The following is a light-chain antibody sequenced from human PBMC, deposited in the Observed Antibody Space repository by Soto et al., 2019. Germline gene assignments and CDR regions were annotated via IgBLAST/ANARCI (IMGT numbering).Light chain of an antibody. CDR3: SSYTSSSLYV. CDR1: SSDVGGYNY. V-gene: IGLV2-14*01. Sequence: QSALTQPASVSGSPGQSITISCTGTSSDVGGYNYVSWYQQHPGKAPKLMIYDVSNRPSGVSNRFSGSKSGNTASLTIXGXXXXXXXXXYCSSYTSSSLYVFGSGTKLTVL. CDR2: DVS. J-gene: IGLJ1*01.